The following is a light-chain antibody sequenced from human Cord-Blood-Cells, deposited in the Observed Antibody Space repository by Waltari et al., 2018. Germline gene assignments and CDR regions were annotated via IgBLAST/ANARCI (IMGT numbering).Light chain of an antibody. V-gene: IGLV1-40*01. CDR1: ISNIGAGYD. J-gene: IGLJ1*01. CDR2: GNS. CDR3: QSYDSSLSGSYV. Sequence: QSVLTQPPSVSGAPGQRVTISCTGSISNIGAGYDVHWYQKLPGTAPKLLIYGNSNRPSGVPDRFSGSKSGTSASLAITGLQAEDEADYYCQSYDSSLSGSYVFGTGTKVTVL.